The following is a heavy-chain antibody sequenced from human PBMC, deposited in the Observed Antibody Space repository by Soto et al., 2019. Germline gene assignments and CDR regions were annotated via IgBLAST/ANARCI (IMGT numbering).Heavy chain of an antibody. CDR1: GGSISSYY. CDR3: ARDPGIPVTTDYLDY. CDR2: IYYSGST. Sequence: NPSETLSLTCTVSGGSISSYYWNWIRQPPGKGLEWIGYIYYSGSTNYNPSLKSRVTISVDTSKNQFSLKLSSVTAADTAVYYCARDPGIPVTTDYLDYWGQGTLVTVSS. V-gene: IGHV4-59*01. J-gene: IGHJ4*02. D-gene: IGHD1-7*01.